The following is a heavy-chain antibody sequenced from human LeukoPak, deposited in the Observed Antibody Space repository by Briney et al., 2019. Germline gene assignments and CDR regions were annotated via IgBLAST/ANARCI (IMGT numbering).Heavy chain of an antibody. CDR1: GLTFSSYA. V-gene: IGHV3-30*04. D-gene: IGHD1-26*01. CDR2: ISYDGSNK. Sequence: GGSLRLSCAASGLTFSSYAMHWVRQAPGKGLEWVAVISYDGSNKYYADSVKGRFTISRDNSKNTLYLQMNSLRAEDTAVYYCARDRMWVGFDYWGQGTLVTVSS. CDR3: ARDRMWVGFDY. J-gene: IGHJ4*02.